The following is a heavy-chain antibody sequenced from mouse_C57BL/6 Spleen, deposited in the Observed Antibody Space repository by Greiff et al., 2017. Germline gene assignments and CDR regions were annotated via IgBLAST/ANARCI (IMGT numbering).Heavy chain of an antibody. V-gene: IGHV1-80*01. CDR2: IYPGDGDT. J-gene: IGHJ2*01. D-gene: IGHD1-1*01. CDR1: GYAFSSYW. CDR3: ARVTVVGYFDY. Sequence: VQLQQSGAELVKPGASVKISCKASGYAFSSYWMNWVKQRPGKGLEWIGQIYPGDGDTNYNGKFKGKATLTADKSSSPAYMQLSSLTSEDSAVYFCARVTVVGYFDYWGQGTTLTVSS.